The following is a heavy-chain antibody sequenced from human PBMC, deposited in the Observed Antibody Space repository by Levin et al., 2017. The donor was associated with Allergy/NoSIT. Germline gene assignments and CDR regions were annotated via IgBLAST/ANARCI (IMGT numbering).Heavy chain of an antibody. J-gene: IGHJ4*02. CDR1: GFTFSSYW. Sequence: PGGSLRLSCAASGFTFSSYWMNWVRQAPGKGMEWVGNINKDGSEKYYVDSVKGRFIISRDNAKNSLYLQVNSLRAEDTAVYYCARALSGRSTPGLDYWGQGALVTVSS. D-gene: IGHD6-25*01. CDR2: INKDGSEK. V-gene: IGHV3-7*01. CDR3: ARALSGRSTPGLDY.